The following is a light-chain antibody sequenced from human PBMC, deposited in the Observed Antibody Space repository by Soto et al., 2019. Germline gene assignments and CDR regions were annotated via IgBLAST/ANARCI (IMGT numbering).Light chain of an antibody. V-gene: IGKV3-15*01. CDR3: QQNYITPIT. CDR1: QSVGSN. CDR2: GAS. Sequence: IVMTQSPATLSVSPGERATLSCRASQSVGSNLAWYQQKLDQAPRLLIYGASTRATGIPARFSGSGSGTDFTLTISSLQPEDVATYYCQQNYITPITFGQGTRLEI. J-gene: IGKJ5*01.